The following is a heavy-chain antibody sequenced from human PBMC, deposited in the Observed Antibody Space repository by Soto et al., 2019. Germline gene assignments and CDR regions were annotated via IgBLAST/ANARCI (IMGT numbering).Heavy chain of an antibody. CDR3: ALSALTRGYYYGMDV. CDR2: ISSSSSYT. V-gene: IGHV3-11*06. CDR1: GFTFSDYY. Sequence: PGGSLRLSCAASGFTFSDYYMSWIRQAPGKGLEWVSYISSSSSYTNYADSVKGRLTISRDNAKNSLYLQMNSLRAEDTAVYYCALSALTRGYYYGMDVWGQGTTVTVSS. D-gene: IGHD2-8*01. J-gene: IGHJ6*02.